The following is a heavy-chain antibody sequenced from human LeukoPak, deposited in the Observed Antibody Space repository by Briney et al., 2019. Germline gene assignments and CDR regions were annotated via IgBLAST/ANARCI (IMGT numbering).Heavy chain of an antibody. CDR3: ARLRIYAFDI. J-gene: IGHJ3*02. CDR1: GFTFSTYS. V-gene: IGHV3-48*02. CDR2: IVSSSNTI. D-gene: IGHD5-12*01. Sequence: GGSLRLSCAASGFTFSTYSMNWVRQAPGKGLEWVSYIVSSSNTINYADSVKGRFTISRDNAKNSLYLHMNSLRDEDTAVYFCARLRIYAFDIWGQGTMVTMSS.